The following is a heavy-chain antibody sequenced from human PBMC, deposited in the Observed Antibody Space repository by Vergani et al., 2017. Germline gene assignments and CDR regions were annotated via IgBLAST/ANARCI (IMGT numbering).Heavy chain of an antibody. CDR2: IIPIFGTA. J-gene: IGHJ3*02. Sequence: QVQLVQSGAEVKKPGSSVKVSCKASGGTFSSYAISWVRQAPGQGLEWMGGIIPIFGTANYAQKFQGRVTITADESTSTAYMELSSLRSEDMAVYYCAKDLRLWDSSSWYDAFDIWGQGTMVTVSS. V-gene: IGHV1-69*01. D-gene: IGHD6-13*01. CDR1: GGTFSSYA. CDR3: AKDLRLWDSSSWYDAFDI.